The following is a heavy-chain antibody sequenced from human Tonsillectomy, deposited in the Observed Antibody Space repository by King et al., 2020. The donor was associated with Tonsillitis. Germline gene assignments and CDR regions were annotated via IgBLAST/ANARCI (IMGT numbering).Heavy chain of an antibody. CDR1: GGSFSGYY. V-gene: IGHV4-34*01. D-gene: IGHD3-9*01. Sequence: VQLQQWGAGLLKPSETLSLTCAVYGGSFSGYYWSWIRQPPGKGLEWIGEINHSGSTNYNPSLKSRVTISVDTSKNQFSLKLSSVTAADTAVYYCARGGSPPMYYDILTGYYAYNWFDPWGQGTLVTVSS. J-gene: IGHJ5*02. CDR3: ARGGSPPMYYDILTGYYAYNWFDP. CDR2: INHSGST.